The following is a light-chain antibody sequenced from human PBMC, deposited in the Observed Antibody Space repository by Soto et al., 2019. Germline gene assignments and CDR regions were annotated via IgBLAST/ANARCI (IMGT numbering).Light chain of an antibody. CDR1: QRVGSN. Sequence: EIVMTQSPATLSVSPGERATLSCRASQRVGSNLAWYQQKPGQAPRLLIYGASTRATGIPARISGSGSGTEFTLTVSSLQSEDFAVYYCLQYNNWPYTFGQGTTLEIK. CDR2: GAS. V-gene: IGKV3-15*01. J-gene: IGKJ2*01. CDR3: LQYNNWPYT.